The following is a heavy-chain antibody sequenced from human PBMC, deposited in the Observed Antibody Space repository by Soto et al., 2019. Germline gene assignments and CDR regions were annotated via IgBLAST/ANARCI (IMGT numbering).Heavy chain of an antibody. D-gene: IGHD3-16*02. Sequence: GGSLRLSCAASGFTFSSYSMNWVRQAPGKGLEWVSYISSSSSTIYYADSVKGRFTISRDNAKNSLYLQMNSLRAEDTAVYYCARVSGVIWGSYRYYFDYWGQGTLVTVSS. V-gene: IGHV3-48*01. J-gene: IGHJ4*02. CDR2: ISSSSSTI. CDR1: GFTFSSYS. CDR3: ARVSGVIWGSYRYYFDY.